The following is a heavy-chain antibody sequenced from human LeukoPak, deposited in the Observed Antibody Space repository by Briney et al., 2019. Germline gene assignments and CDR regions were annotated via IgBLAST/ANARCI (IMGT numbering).Heavy chain of an antibody. CDR2: IYYSGST. Sequence: SETLSLTCTVSGGSISSYYWSWIRQPPGKGLEWIGYIYYSGSTNYNPSLKSRVTISVDTSKNQFSLKLSSVTAADRAVYYCAGNVPRLYYYGMDVWGQGTTVTVSS. V-gene: IGHV4-59*08. J-gene: IGHJ6*02. D-gene: IGHD6-6*01. CDR3: AGNVPRLYYYGMDV. CDR1: GGSISSYY.